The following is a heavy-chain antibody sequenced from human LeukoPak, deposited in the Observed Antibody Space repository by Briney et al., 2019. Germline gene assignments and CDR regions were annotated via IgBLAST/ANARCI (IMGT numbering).Heavy chain of an antibody. V-gene: IGHV5-51*06. J-gene: IGHJ3*02. Sequence: GESLKISCKGSGYSFTSYWIGWVRQMPGKGLEWMGIIYPGDSDTRYSPSFQGQVTISADKSISTAYLQWSSLKASDTAMYYCARSSPSYYDSSGYHFLNAFDIWGQGTMVTVSS. CDR2: IYPGDSDT. D-gene: IGHD3-22*01. CDR3: ARSSPSYYDSSGYHFLNAFDI. CDR1: GYSFTSYW.